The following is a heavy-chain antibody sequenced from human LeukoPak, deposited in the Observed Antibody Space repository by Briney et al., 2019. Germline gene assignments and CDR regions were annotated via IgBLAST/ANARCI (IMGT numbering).Heavy chain of an antibody. V-gene: IGHV3-48*03. CDR2: ISSSGSTI. D-gene: IGHD5-18*01. J-gene: IGHJ4*02. CDR1: GFTFSSYE. Sequence: GGSLRLSCAASGFTFSSYEMNWVRQAPGKGLEWVSYISSSGSTIYYADSVKGRFTISRDNAKNSLYLQMNSLRAEDTAVYYFARDKAWILFVYWGQGTMDPVP. CDR3: ARDKAWILFVY.